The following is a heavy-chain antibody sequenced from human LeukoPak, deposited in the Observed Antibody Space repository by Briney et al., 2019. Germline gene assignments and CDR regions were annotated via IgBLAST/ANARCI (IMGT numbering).Heavy chain of an antibody. Sequence: PGGSLRLSCAASGISVSSNYMSWVRQAPGKGLQWVSVIYVDGSTYYADSVKGRFTISRDNSKNTLYLQMNSLRAEDTAVYYCAKVPNWNYLWFDPWGQGTLVTVSS. D-gene: IGHD1-7*01. CDR1: GISVSSNY. J-gene: IGHJ5*02. CDR3: AKVPNWNYLWFDP. V-gene: IGHV3-53*01. CDR2: IYVDGST.